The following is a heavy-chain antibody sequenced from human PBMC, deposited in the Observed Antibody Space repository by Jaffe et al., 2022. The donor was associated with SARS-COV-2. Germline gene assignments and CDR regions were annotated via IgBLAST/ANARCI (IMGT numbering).Heavy chain of an antibody. CDR1: GFDFGTYG. Sequence: QVHLVESGGGVVQPGRSLRLSCAGSGFDFGTYGMHWVRQAPGKGLEWVAVILYDGSDKFYPESVKGRFTISRDNSKKTLYLQMNSLRAEDTAVYYCAKDRPAWGYGDDGDKVKSYGLEVWGQGTTVIVSS. J-gene: IGHJ6*02. CDR2: ILYDGSDK. V-gene: IGHV3-30*18. CDR3: AKDRPAWGYGDDGDKVKSYGLEV. D-gene: IGHD4-17*01.